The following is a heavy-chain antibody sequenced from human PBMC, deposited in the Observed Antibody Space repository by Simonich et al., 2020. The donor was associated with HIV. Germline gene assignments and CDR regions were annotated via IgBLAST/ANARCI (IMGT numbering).Heavy chain of an antibody. CDR1: GFTFSSYA. D-gene: IGHD3-16*01. J-gene: IGHJ4*02. Sequence: QVQLVESGGGVVQPGRSLRLSCAASGFTFSSYAMHWVRQAPGKGLEWVAVISYDGSNKYYADSVKGRLTISRDKSKNTLYLQMNSLRAEDTAVYYCASGGSISSVWADDYWGQGTLVTVSS. V-gene: IGHV3-30*07. CDR3: ASGGSISSVWADDY. CDR2: ISYDGSNK.